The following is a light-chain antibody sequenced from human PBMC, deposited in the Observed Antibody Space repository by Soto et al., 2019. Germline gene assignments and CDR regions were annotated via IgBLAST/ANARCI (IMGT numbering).Light chain of an antibody. Sequence: QSALTQPRSVSGSPGQSVTVSCTGTNSDVGGYNYVSWYQQYPGKAPKLMISGVSERPSGVPDSFSGSKSGNTASLTIYGLQAEDEADYYCCSYVDTDTWVFGGATKVTVL. CDR1: NSDVGGYNY. CDR3: CSYVDTDTWV. V-gene: IGLV2-11*01. CDR2: GVS. J-gene: IGLJ3*02.